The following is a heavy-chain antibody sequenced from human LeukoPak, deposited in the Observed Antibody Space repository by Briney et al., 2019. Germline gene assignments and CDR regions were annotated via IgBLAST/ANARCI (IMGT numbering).Heavy chain of an antibody. CDR2: ISYDGSNK. CDR1: GFAFSSDG. J-gene: IGHJ6*02. CDR3: AKGTNYGMDV. V-gene: IGHV3-30*18. Sequence: GGSLRLSCAASGFAFSSDGMHWVRQAPGKGLEWVAVISYDGSNKYYADSVKGRFTISRDNSKNTLYLQMNSLRAEDTAVYYCAKGTNYGMDVWGQGTTVTVSS. D-gene: IGHD2-8*01.